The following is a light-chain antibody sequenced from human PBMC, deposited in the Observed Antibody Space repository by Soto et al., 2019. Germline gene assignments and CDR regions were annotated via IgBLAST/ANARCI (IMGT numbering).Light chain of an antibody. V-gene: IGLV2-23*01. Sequence: QSVLTQPASVSGSPGQSIAISCTGNSSDVGSYNSVSWYQQHPGKAPKLMIYEGSKRPSGVSDRFSGSKSGNTASLTISGLQAEDEADYYCCSYAGNPYVFGTGTQLTVL. CDR1: SSDVGSYNS. J-gene: IGLJ1*01. CDR2: EGS. CDR3: CSYAGNPYV.